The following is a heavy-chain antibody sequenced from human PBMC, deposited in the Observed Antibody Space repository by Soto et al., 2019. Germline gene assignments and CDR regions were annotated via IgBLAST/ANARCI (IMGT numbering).Heavy chain of an antibody. CDR2: INHSGST. D-gene: IGHD6-19*01. CDR3: ARGRIAVASNARPYYFDY. V-gene: IGHV4-34*01. CDR1: GGSFSGYY. Sequence: SETLSLTCAVYGGSFSGYYWSWIRQPPGKGLEWIGEINHSGSTNYNPSLKSRVTISVDTSKNQFSLKLSSVTAADTAVYYCARGRIAVASNARPYYFDYWGQGTLVTVSS. J-gene: IGHJ4*02.